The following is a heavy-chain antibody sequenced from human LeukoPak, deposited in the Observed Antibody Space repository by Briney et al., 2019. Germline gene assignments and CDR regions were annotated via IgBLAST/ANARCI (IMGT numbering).Heavy chain of an antibody. CDR1: GGTFSSYA. Sequence: GASVKVSCKASGGTFSSYAISWVRQAPGQGLEWMGRIIPIFGTANYAQKFQGRATITTDESTSTAYMELSSPRSEDTAVYYCARDYRVAGVQFDYWGQGTLVTVSS. CDR3: ARDYRVAGVQFDY. J-gene: IGHJ4*02. D-gene: IGHD6-19*01. CDR2: IIPIFGTA. V-gene: IGHV1-69*05.